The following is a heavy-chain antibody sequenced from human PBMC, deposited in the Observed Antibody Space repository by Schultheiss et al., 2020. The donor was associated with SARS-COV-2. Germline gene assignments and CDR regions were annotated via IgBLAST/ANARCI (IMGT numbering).Heavy chain of an antibody. CDR3: AHSQRAAGLYYFDY. V-gene: IGHV2-70*12. J-gene: IGHJ4*02. Sequence: SGPTLVKPTQTLTLTCTFSGFSLSTSGVGVGWIRQPPGKALEWLALIDWDDDKYYSTSLKTRLTISKDTSKNQVVLTMTNMDPVDTATYYCAHSQRAAGLYYFDYWGQGTLVTVSS. CDR2: IDWDDDK. CDR1: GFSLSTSGVG. D-gene: IGHD6-13*01.